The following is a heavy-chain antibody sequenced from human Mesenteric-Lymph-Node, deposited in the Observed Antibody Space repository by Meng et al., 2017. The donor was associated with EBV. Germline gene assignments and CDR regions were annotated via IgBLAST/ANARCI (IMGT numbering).Heavy chain of an antibody. Sequence: GPLVASWGGLVPSGCSLRLSCAAPGFTFSSYWMHWVRQAPGKGLVWVSNIKTDGSTTAYADSVKGRFTISRDNAKNTLYLQMNSLRVEDTAIYYCVKSNWGSEDSWGQGTLVTVSS. CDR2: IKTDGSTT. CDR1: GFTFSSYW. CDR3: VKSNWGSEDS. D-gene: IGHD7-27*01. V-gene: IGHV3-74*02. J-gene: IGHJ4*02.